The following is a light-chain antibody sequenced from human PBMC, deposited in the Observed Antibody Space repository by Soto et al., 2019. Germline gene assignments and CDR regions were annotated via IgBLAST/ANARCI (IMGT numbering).Light chain of an antibody. V-gene: IGKV3-20*01. CDR2: GAS. J-gene: IGKJ4*01. CDR1: QSVSSSY. Sequence: CRASQSVSSSYLAWYQQKPGQAPRLLIYGASSRATGIPDRFSGSGSGTDFTLTISRLEPEDFAVYYCQQYGSSPLTFGGGTKVDIK. CDR3: QQYGSSPLT.